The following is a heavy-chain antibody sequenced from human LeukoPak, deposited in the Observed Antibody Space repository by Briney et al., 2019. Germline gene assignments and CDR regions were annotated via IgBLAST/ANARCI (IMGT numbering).Heavy chain of an antibody. CDR2: IYYSGTT. Sequence: SETLSLTCTVSGGSISSGDYYWSWIRQPPGKGLEWIGYIYYSGTTYYNPSLESRVTLSVDTSKNQFSLRLSSVTAADTAVYYCARYRDSGGRLAFDIWGQGTMATVSS. CDR3: ARYRDSGGRLAFDI. D-gene: IGHD2-15*01. CDR1: GGSISSGDYY. V-gene: IGHV4-30-4*01. J-gene: IGHJ3*02.